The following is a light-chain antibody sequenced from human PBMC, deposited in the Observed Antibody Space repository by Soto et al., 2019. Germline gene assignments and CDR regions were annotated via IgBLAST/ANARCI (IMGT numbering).Light chain of an antibody. CDR1: SSDVGGYDY. CDR3: SSYTTARTYV. Sequence: QSALTQPASVSGSPGQSITISCTGTSSDVGGYDYVSWYQQHPDKAPKFMIYEVTNRPSGVSHRFSGSKSGNTASLTISGLQAQDEADYYCSSYTTARTYVFGTGTKLPVL. V-gene: IGLV2-14*01. J-gene: IGLJ1*01. CDR2: EVT.